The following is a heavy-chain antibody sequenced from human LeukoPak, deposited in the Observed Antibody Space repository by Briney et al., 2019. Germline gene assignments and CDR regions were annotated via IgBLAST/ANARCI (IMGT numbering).Heavy chain of an antibody. Sequence: SETLSLICTVAAGSISSSSYNWGWIRQPPGEGLEWIATIHYGGRTYYNPSLKRRVTISVDTTKTLFSLTLTYVTAADTAVYYCATACCGRSSWRPRYFDPWGQGTLVTVSS. CDR2: IHYGGRT. CDR1: AGSISSSSYN. CDR3: ATACCGRSSWRPRYFDP. D-gene: IGHD6-13*01. V-gene: IGHV4-39*07. J-gene: IGHJ5*02.